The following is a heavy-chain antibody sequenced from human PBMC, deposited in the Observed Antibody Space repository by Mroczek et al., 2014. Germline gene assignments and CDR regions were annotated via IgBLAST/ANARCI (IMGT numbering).Heavy chain of an antibody. J-gene: IGHJ4*02. CDR1: GFTFSEAW. V-gene: IGHV3-15*01. Sequence: VQLVQSGGGLVKPGGSVRLSCAASGFTFSEAWMSWVRQAPGKGLQWVGHIKRRADGETTDYAAPVKGRFIISRDDSKNTLYLQMNSLKIEDTAVYYCSTGVTRPGFWGQGTLLTVSS. CDR3: STGVTRPGF. CDR2: IKRRADGETT. D-gene: IGHD4-11*01.